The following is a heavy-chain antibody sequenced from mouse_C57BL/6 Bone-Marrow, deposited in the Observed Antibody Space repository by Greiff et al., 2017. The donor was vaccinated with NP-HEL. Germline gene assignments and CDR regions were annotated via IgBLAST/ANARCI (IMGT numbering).Heavy chain of an antibody. Sequence: QVQLKQSGPGLVQPSQSLSITCTVSGFSLTSYGVHWVRQSPGKGLEWLGVIWSGGSTDYNAAFISRLSISKDNSKSQVFFKMNSLQADDTAIYYCARNRAGYAMDYWGQGTSVTVSS. V-gene: IGHV2-2*01. CDR1: GFSLTSYG. D-gene: IGHD4-1*01. J-gene: IGHJ4*01. CDR2: IWSGGST. CDR3: ARNRAGYAMDY.